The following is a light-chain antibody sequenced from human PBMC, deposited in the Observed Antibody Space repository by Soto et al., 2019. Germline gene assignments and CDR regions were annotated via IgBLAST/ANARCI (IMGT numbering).Light chain of an antibody. Sequence: EIVMTQSPATLSVSPGERATLSCRASQSVSSNLAWYQQKPGQAPRILIYGASTRATGIPARFSGSGSGTEFTLTISSLQSEDFVVYYCQQYNNWPPYTFGQGTKLEIK. CDR1: QSVSSN. J-gene: IGKJ2*01. CDR2: GAS. CDR3: QQYNNWPPYT. V-gene: IGKV3-15*01.